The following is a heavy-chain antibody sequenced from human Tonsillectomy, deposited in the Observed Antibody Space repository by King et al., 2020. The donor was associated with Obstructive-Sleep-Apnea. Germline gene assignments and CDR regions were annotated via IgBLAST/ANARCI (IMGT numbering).Heavy chain of an antibody. J-gene: IGHJ4*02. D-gene: IGHD1-26*01. CDR2: IIPLFPVV. V-gene: IGHV1-69*12. CDR1: GDTFNTHA. Sequence: QLVQSGAEVRKPGSSVKVSCKTSGDTFNTHAITWVRQAPGQGLEWMGGIIPLFPVVNYAQKFRGRVAITADESTGTAYMELSSLSSDDTAVYYCARDNPRWYSGSYFDYWGQGTLVTVSS. CDR3: ARDNPRWYSGSYFDY.